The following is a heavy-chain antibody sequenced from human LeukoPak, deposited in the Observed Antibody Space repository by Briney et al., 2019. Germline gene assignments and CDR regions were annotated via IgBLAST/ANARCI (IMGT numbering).Heavy chain of an antibody. J-gene: IGHJ4*02. CDR3: ARDQEGFDY. CDR2: IYPRDGST. CDR1: GYTFTSNY. Sequence: ASVKVSCKASGYTFTSNYIHWVRQAPGQGLEWMGMIYPRDGSTSYAQKFQGRVTVTRDTSTSTIHMELSGLRSEDTAVYYCARDQEGFDYWGQGTLVTVSS. V-gene: IGHV1-46*01.